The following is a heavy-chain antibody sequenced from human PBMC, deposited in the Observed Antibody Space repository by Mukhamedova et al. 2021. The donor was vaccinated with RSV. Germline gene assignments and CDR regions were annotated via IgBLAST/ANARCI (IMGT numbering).Heavy chain of an antibody. V-gene: IGHV3-48*03. J-gene: IGHJ3*02. D-gene: IGHD2-2*01. Sequence: YADSVKGRFTISRDNAKNSLSLEMTSLRVEDTAVYYCARELPATVGDAADIWGQGTMVTVSS. CDR3: ARELPATVGDAADI.